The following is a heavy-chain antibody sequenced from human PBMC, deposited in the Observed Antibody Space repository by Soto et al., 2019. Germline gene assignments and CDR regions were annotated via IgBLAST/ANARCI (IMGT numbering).Heavy chain of an antibody. CDR2: LSVTGASA. V-gene: IGHV3-23*01. Sequence: EVQLLESGGGLVQPGGSLRLSCVASGFSLTNSAVSWVRQAPGKGLEWVSSLSVTGASAFYSDSVKGRFTISRDISKSKLYLQMSSLRAEDTAVYYCAKNGCSYPACYPYYYYVDVWGKGPTVTVSS. J-gene: IGHJ6*03. CDR1: GFSLTNSA. CDR3: AKNGCSYPACYPYYYYVDV. D-gene: IGHD2-15*01.